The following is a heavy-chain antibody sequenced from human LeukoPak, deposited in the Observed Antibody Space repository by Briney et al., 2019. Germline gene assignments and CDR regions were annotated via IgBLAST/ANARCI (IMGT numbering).Heavy chain of an antibody. CDR3: AREHRRGIYYYYMDV. D-gene: IGHD3-10*01. Sequence: GGSLRLSCAASGFTFDDYGMSWVRQAPGKGLEWVSGINWNGGSTGYADSVKGRFTISRDNAKNSLYLQMNSLRAEDTALYYCAREHRRGIYYYYMDVWGKGTTVTVSS. CDR2: INWNGGST. CDR1: GFTFDDYG. V-gene: IGHV3-20*04. J-gene: IGHJ6*03.